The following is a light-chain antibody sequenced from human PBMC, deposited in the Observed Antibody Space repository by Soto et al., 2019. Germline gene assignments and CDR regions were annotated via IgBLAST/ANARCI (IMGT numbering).Light chain of an antibody. J-gene: IGKJ4*01. CDR2: FAS. CDR1: QSVSNN. Sequence: EIVMTQSPATLPVSPGERATLSCRASQSVSNNLAWYQQKPGQAPRLLIYFASTRATGIPARFSGSGSGTEFTLTISSLQSEDFAVYYCQQYNNWPLTFGGGTKVEIK. V-gene: IGKV3-15*01. CDR3: QQYNNWPLT.